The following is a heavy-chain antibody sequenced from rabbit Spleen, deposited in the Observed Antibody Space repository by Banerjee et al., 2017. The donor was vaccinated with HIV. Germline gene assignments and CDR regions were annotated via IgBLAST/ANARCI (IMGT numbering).Heavy chain of an antibody. V-gene: IGHV1S40*01. J-gene: IGHJ4*01. CDR1: GLDFSSGYW. Sequence: QSLEESGGDLVKPGASLTLTCTASGLDFSSGYWICWVRQAPGKGLEWIGCINTGSDKTYYASWAKGRFTISRTSSTTVTLQMTSLTAADTATYFCARDGIGNTYDFDLWGPGTLVTVS. D-gene: IGHD6-1*01. CDR2: INTGSDKT. CDR3: ARDGIGNTYDFDL.